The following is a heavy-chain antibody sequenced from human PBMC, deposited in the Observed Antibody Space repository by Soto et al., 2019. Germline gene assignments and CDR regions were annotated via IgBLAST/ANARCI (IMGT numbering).Heavy chain of an antibody. V-gene: IGHV1-69*10. CDR3: AISEVVPAAMEVGY. CDR2: IIPILGIA. CDR1: GGTFSSYT. D-gene: IGHD2-2*01. Sequence: ASVKVSCKASGGTFSSYTISWVRQAPGQGLEWMGGIIPILGIANYAQKFQGRVTITADKSTSTAYMELSSLRSEDTAVYYCAISEVVPAAMEVGYWGQGTLVTVYS. J-gene: IGHJ4*02.